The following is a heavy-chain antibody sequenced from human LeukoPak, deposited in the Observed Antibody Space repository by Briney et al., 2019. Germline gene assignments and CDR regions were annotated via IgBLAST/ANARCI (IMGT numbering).Heavy chain of an antibody. CDR3: ARGWLPPYFDY. D-gene: IGHD3-22*01. CDR1: GDSISSGGYY. CDR2: IYYSGST. Sequence: PSETLSLTCTVSGDSISSGGYYWSWIRQHPGKGLEWIGYIYYSGSTYYNPSLKSRVTISVDTSKNQFSLKLSSVTAADTAVYYCARGWLPPYFDYWGQGTLVTVSS. J-gene: IGHJ4*02. V-gene: IGHV4-31*03.